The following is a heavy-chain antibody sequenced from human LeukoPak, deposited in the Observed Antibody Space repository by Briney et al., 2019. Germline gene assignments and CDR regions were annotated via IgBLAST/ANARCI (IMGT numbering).Heavy chain of an antibody. J-gene: IGHJ4*02. CDR2: ISAYNGNT. CDR3: ARDLNPIAAAGTRLCY. V-gene: IGHV1-18*01. Sequence: ASVKVSCTASGYTFTTYGISWVRQAPGQGLEWMGWISAYNGNTNYAQKLQGRVTMTTDTSTSPTYMELTSLTSDGTAVYYCARDLNPIAAAGTRLCYWGQGTLVTVSS. D-gene: IGHD6-13*01. CDR1: GYTFTTYG.